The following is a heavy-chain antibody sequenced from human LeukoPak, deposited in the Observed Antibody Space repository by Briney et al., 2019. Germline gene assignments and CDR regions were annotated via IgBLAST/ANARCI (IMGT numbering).Heavy chain of an antibody. D-gene: IGHD3-16*01. Sequence: PSETLSLTCAVYGGSFSGYYWSWIRQPPGKGLEWIGEINHSGSTNYNPSLKSRVTISVDTSKNQFSLKLSSVTAADTAVYYCARGGYYDYVWGSYTRDNYFDYWGQGTLVTVSS. J-gene: IGHJ4*02. CDR3: ARGGYYDYVWGSYTRDNYFDY. CDR2: INHSGST. CDR1: GGSFSGYY. V-gene: IGHV4-34*01.